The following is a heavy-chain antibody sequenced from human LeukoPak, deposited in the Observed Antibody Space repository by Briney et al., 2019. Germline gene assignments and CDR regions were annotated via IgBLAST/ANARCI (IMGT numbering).Heavy chain of an antibody. CDR2: INHSGST. CDR1: GGSFSGYY. D-gene: IGHD6-19*01. CDR3: ARGWYSSGFVDY. V-gene: IGHV4-34*01. J-gene: IGHJ4*02. Sequence: PSETLSLTCAVYGGSFSGYYWSWIRQPPGKGLEWIGEINHSGSTNYNPSLKSRVTISVDTSKNQFSLKLSSVTAADTAVYYCARGWYSSGFVDYWGQGTLVTVSS.